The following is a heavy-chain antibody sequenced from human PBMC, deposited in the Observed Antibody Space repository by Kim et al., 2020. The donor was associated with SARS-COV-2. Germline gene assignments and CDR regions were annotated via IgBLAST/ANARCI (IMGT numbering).Heavy chain of an antibody. CDR2: ISYDGSNK. CDR1: GFTFSSYG. D-gene: IGHD6-19*01. J-gene: IGHJ2*01. V-gene: IGHV3-30*03. CDR3: VLGDGYSSGWYSRWYFDL. Sequence: GGSLRLSCAASGFTFSSYGMHWVRQAPGKGLEWVAVISYDGSNKYYADSVKGRFTISRDNSKNTLYLQMNSLRAEDTAVYYCVLGDGYSSGWYSRWYFDLWGRGTLVTVSS.